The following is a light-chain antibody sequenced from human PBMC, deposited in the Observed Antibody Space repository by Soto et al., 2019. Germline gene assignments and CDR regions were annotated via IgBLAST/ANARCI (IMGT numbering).Light chain of an antibody. Sequence: EIVLTQSPATLSLSPGERATLSCRASQSVSSNLAWYQQKPGQAPRLLIYGASTRATGIPARFRGSGSGTEFTLTISSLQSEDFAVYYCQQYNNWPWTFGQGTKVDIK. CDR1: QSVSSN. CDR3: QQYNNWPWT. V-gene: IGKV3-15*01. CDR2: GAS. J-gene: IGKJ1*01.